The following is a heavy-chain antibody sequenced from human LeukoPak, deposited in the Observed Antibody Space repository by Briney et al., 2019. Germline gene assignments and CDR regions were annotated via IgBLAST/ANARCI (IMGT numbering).Heavy chain of an antibody. CDR3: ASTYDFWSGYYTGGTSYYFDY. J-gene: IGHJ4*02. CDR1: GFTFSSYA. D-gene: IGHD3-3*01. V-gene: IGHV3-23*01. CDR2: ISGSGGST. Sequence: PGGSLRLSCAASGFTFSSYAMSWVRQAPGKGLEWVSAISGSGGSTYYADSVKGRFTISRDNAKNSLYLQMNSLRAEDTAVYYCASTYDFWSGYYTGGTSYYFDYWGQGTLVTVSS.